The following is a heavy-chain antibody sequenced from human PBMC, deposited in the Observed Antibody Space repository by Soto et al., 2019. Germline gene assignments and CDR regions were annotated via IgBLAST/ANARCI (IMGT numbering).Heavy chain of an antibody. CDR2: IWYDGSNK. J-gene: IGHJ3*02. D-gene: IGHD7-27*01. CDR1: GFTFSSYG. Sequence: QVQLVESGGGVVQPGRSLRLSCAASGFTFSSYGMHWVRQAPGKGLEWVAVIWYDGSNKHYADSVKGRFTISRDNTKNTLDLQMNSLGAEDTAVYYWARDQANWGSGDAFDIWCQVTMVTVSA. V-gene: IGHV3-33*01. CDR3: ARDQANWGSGDAFDI.